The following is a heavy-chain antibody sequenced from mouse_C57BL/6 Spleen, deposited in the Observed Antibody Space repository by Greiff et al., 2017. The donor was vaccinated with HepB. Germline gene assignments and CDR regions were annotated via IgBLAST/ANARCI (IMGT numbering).Heavy chain of an antibody. J-gene: IGHJ3*01. CDR3: APHYGSSYSRFAY. CDR1: GYTFTSYW. CDR2: IHPNSGST. V-gene: IGHV1-64*01. Sequence: QVQLQQPGAELVKPGASVKLSCKASGYTFTSYWMHWVKQRPGQGLEWIGMIHPNSGSTNYNEKFKSKATLTVDKSSSTAYMQLSSLTSEDSAVYYCAPHYGSSYSRFAYWGQGTLVTVSA. D-gene: IGHD1-1*01.